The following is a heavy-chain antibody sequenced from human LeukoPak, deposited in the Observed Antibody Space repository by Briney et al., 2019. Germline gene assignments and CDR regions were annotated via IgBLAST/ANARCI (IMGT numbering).Heavy chain of an antibody. CDR3: AKDFWSDYYSGYFDY. Sequence: GGSLRLSCAASGFTFSSYGMHWVRQAPGKGLEWVAFIRYDGSNKYYADSVKGRFTISRDNSKNTLYLQMNSLRAEDTAVYYCAKDFWSDYYSGYFDYWGQGTLVTVSS. V-gene: IGHV3-30*02. D-gene: IGHD3-3*01. J-gene: IGHJ4*02. CDR2: IRYDGSNK. CDR1: GFTFSSYG.